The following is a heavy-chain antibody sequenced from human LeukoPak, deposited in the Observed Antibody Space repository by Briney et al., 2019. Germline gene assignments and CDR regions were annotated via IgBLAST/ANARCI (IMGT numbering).Heavy chain of an antibody. CDR1: GYTFTGYY. D-gene: IGHD2-2*01. V-gene: IGHV1-2*02. CDR3: ARTKPVVPAARINWFDP. J-gene: IGHJ5*02. CDR2: INPNSGGT. Sequence: ASVKVSCKASGYTFTGYYMHWVRQAPGQGLEWMRWINPNSGGTNYAQKFQGRVTMTRDTSISTAYMELSRLRSDDTAVYYCARTKPVVPAARINWFDPWGQGTLVTVSS.